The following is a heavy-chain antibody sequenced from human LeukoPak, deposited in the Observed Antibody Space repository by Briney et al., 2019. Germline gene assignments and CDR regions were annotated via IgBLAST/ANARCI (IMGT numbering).Heavy chain of an antibody. D-gene: IGHD1-1*01. Sequence: GGSLRLSCAASGFSFSSYGMHWVRQAPGKGLEWVAYIRYDGNKIYYADSVKGRFTISRDNSKNTLYLQMNSLRPEDTAVYHCAKTSDSPDNSFDYWGQGTLVTVSS. J-gene: IGHJ4*02. V-gene: IGHV3-30*02. CDR2: IRYDGNKI. CDR1: GFSFSSYG. CDR3: AKTSDSPDNSFDY.